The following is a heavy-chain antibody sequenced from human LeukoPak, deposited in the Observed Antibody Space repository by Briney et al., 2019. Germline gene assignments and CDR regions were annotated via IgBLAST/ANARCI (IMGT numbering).Heavy chain of an antibody. V-gene: IGHV3-23*01. Sequence: GGSLRLSCAASGFTFSSYAMSWVRQAPGKGLEWVSGISGSGGRTHYADSVKGRFTISRDNSKNTLYLQMNSLRAEDTAVCYCAATYGSGSRGDAFDIWGQGTMVTVSS. CDR1: GFTFSSYA. J-gene: IGHJ3*02. CDR2: ISGSGGRT. CDR3: AATYGSGSRGDAFDI. D-gene: IGHD3-10*01.